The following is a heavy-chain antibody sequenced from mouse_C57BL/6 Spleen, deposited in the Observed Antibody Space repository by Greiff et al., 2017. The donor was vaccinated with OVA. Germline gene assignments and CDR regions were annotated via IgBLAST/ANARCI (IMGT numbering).Heavy chain of an antibody. Sequence: QVQLQQSGPELVKPGASVKISCKASGYAFSSSWLNWVKQRPGKGLEWIGRIYPGDGDTNYNGKFKGKATLTADKSSSTAYMQLSSLTSEDSAVXFCARERTGTYYFDYWGQGTTLTVSS. D-gene: IGHD4-1*01. J-gene: IGHJ2*01. V-gene: IGHV1-82*01. CDR2: IYPGDGDT. CDR1: GYAFSSSW. CDR3: ARERTGTYYFDY.